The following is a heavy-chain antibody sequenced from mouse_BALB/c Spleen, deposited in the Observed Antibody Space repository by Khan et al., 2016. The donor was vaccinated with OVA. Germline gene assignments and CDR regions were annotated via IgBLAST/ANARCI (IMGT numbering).Heavy chain of an antibody. J-gene: IGHJ3*01. Sequence: VQLQQSGPDLVKPGASVKMSCKASGYTFTNYVIHWVKQKPGQGLEWIGYINPYNDGIRYNEKFKGKATLTSDKSSSTAYMELSSLTSEDSADYCCAREASNWAFSFAYWGQGTLVTVSA. CDR3: AREASNWAFSFAY. CDR2: INPYNDGI. V-gene: IGHV1S136*01. D-gene: IGHD4-1*01. CDR1: GYTFTNYV.